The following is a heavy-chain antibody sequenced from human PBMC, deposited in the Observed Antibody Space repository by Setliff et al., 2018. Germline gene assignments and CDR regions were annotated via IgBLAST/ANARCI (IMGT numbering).Heavy chain of an antibody. CDR2: TRNKVNNYST. J-gene: IGHJ4*02. CDR3: VRVAATGYKYDY. Sequence: PGGSLRLSCAVSGFTFSDHYMDWVRQAPGKGLEWVARTRNKVNNYSTMYAASVGGRFTISRDESKNSLYLQMNSLKSEDTAVHYCVRVAATGYKYDYWGQGTLVTVSS. V-gene: IGHV3-72*01. CDR1: GFTFSDHY. D-gene: IGHD1-20*01.